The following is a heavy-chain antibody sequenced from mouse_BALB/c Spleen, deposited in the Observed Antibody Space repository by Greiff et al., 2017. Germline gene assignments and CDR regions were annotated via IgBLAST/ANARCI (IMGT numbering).Heavy chain of an antibody. J-gene: IGHJ4*01. CDR2: ISYSGST. D-gene: IGHD6-1*01. Sequence: VQLKESGPGLVKPSQSLSLTCTVTGYSITSDYAWNWIRQFPGNKLEWMGYISYSGSTSYNPSLKSRISITRDTSKNQFFLQLNSVTTEDTATYYCARSPYPSRGYAMDYWGQGTSVTVSS. CDR1: GYSITSDYA. V-gene: IGHV3-2*02. CDR3: ARSPYPSRGYAMDY.